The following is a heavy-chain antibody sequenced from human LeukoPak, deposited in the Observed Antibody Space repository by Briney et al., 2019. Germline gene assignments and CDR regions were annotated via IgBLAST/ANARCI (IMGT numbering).Heavy chain of an antibody. Sequence: PGGSLRLSCAASGFTLSSCGFHWVRQAPGKGLEWVAVIWYDGTHKYYADSVKGRLTISRDNSKNTLYLQMNSLRAEDTAVYYCTKDLGYSSSWYISTFDYWGQGTLVTVSS. J-gene: IGHJ4*02. D-gene: IGHD6-13*01. CDR1: GFTLSSCG. V-gene: IGHV3-33*06. CDR2: IWYDGTHK. CDR3: TKDLGYSSSWYISTFDY.